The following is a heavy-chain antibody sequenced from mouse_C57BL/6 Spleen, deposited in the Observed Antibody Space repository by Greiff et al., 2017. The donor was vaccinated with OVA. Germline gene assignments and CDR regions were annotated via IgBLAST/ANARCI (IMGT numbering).Heavy chain of an antibody. CDR3: ARDGGKRSSYAMDY. Sequence: EVKLQESGPGMVKPSQSLSLTCTVTGYSITSGYDWHWIRHFPGNKLEWMGYISYSGSTNYNPSLKSRISITHDTSKNHFFLKLNSVTTEDTATYYCARDGGKRSSYAMDYWGQGTSVTVSS. J-gene: IGHJ4*01. D-gene: IGHD1-1*01. CDR1: GYSITSGYD. V-gene: IGHV3-1*01. CDR2: ISYSGST.